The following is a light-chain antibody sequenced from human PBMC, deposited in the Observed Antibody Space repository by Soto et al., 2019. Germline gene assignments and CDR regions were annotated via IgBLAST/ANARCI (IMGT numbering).Light chain of an antibody. J-gene: IGLJ2*01. V-gene: IGLV1-47*01. CDR2: RNN. Sequence: QSVLTQPPSASGTPGQRVNISGSGSSSNIGSNYVYWYRQFPGTAPKLLIQRNNQRPSGVPARFSGSKSGTSASLAISGLRSEDEADYYCGGWDDSLSGPVFGGGTK. CDR1: SSNIGSNY. CDR3: GGWDDSLSGPV.